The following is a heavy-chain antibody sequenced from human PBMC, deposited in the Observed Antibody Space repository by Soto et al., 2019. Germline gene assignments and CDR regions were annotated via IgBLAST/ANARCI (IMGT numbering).Heavy chain of an antibody. CDR2: IYYSGST. D-gene: IGHD3-16*01. V-gene: IGHV4-59*08. CDR3: ARHDYIWGSYEY. Sequence: PSETLSLTCSVSGGSITSYYWSWIRQPPGKGLEWIGYIYYSGSTNYNPSLDSRVTISVDTSKNQFSLRLRSVTAADTAVYYCARHDYIWGSYEYWGQGILVTVSS. CDR1: GGSITSYY. J-gene: IGHJ4*02.